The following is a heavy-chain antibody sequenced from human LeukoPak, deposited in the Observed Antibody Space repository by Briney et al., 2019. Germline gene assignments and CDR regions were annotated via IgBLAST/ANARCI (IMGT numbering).Heavy chain of an antibody. V-gene: IGHV1-18*01. J-gene: IGHJ4*02. CDR2: ISGYNGNT. CDR1: VYTFTNYG. CDR3: ARGVYGGNPDY. D-gene: IGHD4-23*01. Sequence: GASVKVSRKSSVYTFTNYGITWVGQAPGQGGEGMGWISGYNGNTIYAQKLQGRVTMTTDTSTSTAYMGLRSLRSDETAVYYCARGVYGGNPDYWGERTLVTVSS.